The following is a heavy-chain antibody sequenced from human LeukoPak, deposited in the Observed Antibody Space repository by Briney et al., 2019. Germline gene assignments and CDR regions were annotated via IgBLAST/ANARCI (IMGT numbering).Heavy chain of an antibody. J-gene: IGHJ4*02. V-gene: IGHV3-23*01. Sequence: PGGSLRLSCAASGFTFSSYAMSWVRQAPGKGLEWVSAISGSGGSTYYADSVKGRFTISRDNSKNTLYLQMNSLRAEDTAVYYCAKDITMIVVVLDYFDYWGQGTLVTVSS. CDR3: AKDITMIVVVLDYFDY. CDR2: ISGSGGST. CDR1: GFTFSSYA. D-gene: IGHD3-22*01.